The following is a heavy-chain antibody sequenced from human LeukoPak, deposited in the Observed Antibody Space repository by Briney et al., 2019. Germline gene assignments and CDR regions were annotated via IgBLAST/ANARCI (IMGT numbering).Heavy chain of an antibody. V-gene: IGHV4-4*02. J-gene: IGHJ5*02. CDR2: IYHSGST. Sequence: SETLSLTCAVSGGSISSSKWWSWVRQPPGKGLEWIGEIYHSGSTNYNPSLKSRVIISVDKSKNQFSLKPSSVTAADTAVYYCARLSSEYYDVLTGSGFDPWGQGTLVTVSS. CDR3: ARLSSEYYDVLTGSGFDP. CDR1: GGSISSSKW. D-gene: IGHD3-9*01.